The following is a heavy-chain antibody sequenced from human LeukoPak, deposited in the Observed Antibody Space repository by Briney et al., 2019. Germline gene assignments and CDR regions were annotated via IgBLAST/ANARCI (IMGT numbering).Heavy chain of an antibody. CDR2: VNHSGST. D-gene: IGHD2-15*01. CDR3: ARAGLCSGGYCYSGRIDS. J-gene: IGHJ4*02. Sequence: PSETLSLTCAVYGGSFSGYYWGWIRQPPGKGLEWIGEVNHSGSTNYNPSLKSRVTVSVDPSKTQLSLKLSSVTATDTAVYYCARAGLCSGGYCYSGRIDSWGRGTLVTVSS. V-gene: IGHV4-34*01. CDR1: GGSFSGYY.